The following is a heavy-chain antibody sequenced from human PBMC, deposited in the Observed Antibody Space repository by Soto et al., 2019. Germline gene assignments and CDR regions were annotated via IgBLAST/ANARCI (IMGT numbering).Heavy chain of an antibody. J-gene: IGHJ4*02. CDR2: FSQNGKDT. Sequence: GGSLRLSCKTSGFTFSSQDMTWVRRAPGRGLEWVALFSQNGKDTFYADSVKGRFTISRDNSNSVLYLQMNSLRAEDTAIYFCAKGNLYNAVSDSDYWGQGTLVTVSS. D-gene: IGHD2-2*02. CDR1: GFTFSSQD. CDR3: AKGNLYNAVSDSDY. V-gene: IGHV3-23*01.